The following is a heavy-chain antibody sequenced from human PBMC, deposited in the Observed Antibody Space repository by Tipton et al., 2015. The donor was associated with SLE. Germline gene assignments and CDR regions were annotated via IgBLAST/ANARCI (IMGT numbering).Heavy chain of an antibody. V-gene: IGHV3-74*01. CDR2: INSDGSST. CDR1: GFTFSSYW. J-gene: IGHJ3*02. CDR3: ARASITMIRKGAFDI. Sequence: SLRLSCAASGFTFSSYWMHWVRQAPGKGLVWVSRINSDGSSTSYADSVKGRFTISRDNAKNTPYLQMNSLRAEDTAVYYCARASITMIRKGAFDIWGQGTMVTVSS. D-gene: IGHD3-22*01.